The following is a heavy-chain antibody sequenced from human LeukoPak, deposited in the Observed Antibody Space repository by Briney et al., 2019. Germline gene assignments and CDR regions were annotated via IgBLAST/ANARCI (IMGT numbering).Heavy chain of an antibody. CDR2: FESGGTT. CDR1: GFTVSSSH. Sequence: GGSLRLSCVDSGFTVSSSHVSWVRQAPGKGLEWVSVFESGGTTDYSDSVKGRFTISRDNSKNTLYLQMNSLRAEDTAVYYCAKDLEVLLWFGELLTPFDYWGQGTLVTVSS. D-gene: IGHD3-10*01. J-gene: IGHJ4*02. CDR3: AKDLEVLLWFGELLTPFDY. V-gene: IGHV3-66*01.